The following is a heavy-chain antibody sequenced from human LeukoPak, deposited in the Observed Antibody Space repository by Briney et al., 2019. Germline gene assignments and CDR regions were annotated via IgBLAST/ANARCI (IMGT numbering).Heavy chain of an antibody. D-gene: IGHD3-22*01. CDR3: AGDYYDSSGYLGL. J-gene: IGHJ4*02. Sequence: SETLSLTCTVSGGSISGWYWSWIRQPPGKGLEWIGNIYGSGYTNYNPSLKSRVTMSIDTSKNHFSLKLTSVTAADTATYYCAGDYYDSSGYLGLWGQGTLVTVSS. CDR1: GGSISGWY. CDR2: IYGSGYT. V-gene: IGHV4-59*01.